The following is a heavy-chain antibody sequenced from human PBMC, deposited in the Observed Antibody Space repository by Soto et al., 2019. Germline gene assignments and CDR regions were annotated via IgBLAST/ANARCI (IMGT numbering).Heavy chain of an antibody. CDR2: IVVGSGNT. J-gene: IGHJ5*02. CDR1: GFTFTSSA. D-gene: IGHD3-9*01. V-gene: IGHV1-58*02. Sequence: QMQLVQSGPEVKKPGTSVKVSCKASGFTFTSSAMQWVRQARGQRLEWIGWIVVGSGNTNYAQKFQERVTITRDMSXSXXYMELSSLRSEDTAVYYCAAAYYDILTGYPRGFDPWGQGTLVTVSS. CDR3: AAAYYDILTGYPRGFDP.